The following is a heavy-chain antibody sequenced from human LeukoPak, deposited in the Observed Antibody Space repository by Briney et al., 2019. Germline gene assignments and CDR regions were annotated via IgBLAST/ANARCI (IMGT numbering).Heavy chain of an antibody. CDR3: SPLGSGVDY. Sequence: PGGSLRLSCAASGFIFYNYAMSWVRQAPGKGLEWVSVIGVSGDTTYYADSVKGRFTISRDNPKNTLYLEINSLRAEDTAVYYCSPLGSGVDYWGQGTLVTVTS. D-gene: IGHD2-15*01. CDR2: IGVSGDTT. CDR1: GFIFYNYA. J-gene: IGHJ4*02. V-gene: IGHV3-23*01.